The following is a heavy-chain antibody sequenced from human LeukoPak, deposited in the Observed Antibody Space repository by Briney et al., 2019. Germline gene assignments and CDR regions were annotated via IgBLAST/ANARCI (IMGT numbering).Heavy chain of an antibody. CDR2: IKQDGSEK. CDR1: GCTFSSYW. V-gene: IGHV3-7*01. Sequence: GGSLRLSCAASGCTFSSYWMSWVRQAPGKGLEWVANIKQDGSEKYYVDSVKGRFTISRDNAKNSLYLQMNSLRAEDTAVYYCATDIVVVVGYYGMDVWGQGTTVTVSS. J-gene: IGHJ6*02. D-gene: IGHD2-15*01. CDR3: ATDIVVVVGYYGMDV.